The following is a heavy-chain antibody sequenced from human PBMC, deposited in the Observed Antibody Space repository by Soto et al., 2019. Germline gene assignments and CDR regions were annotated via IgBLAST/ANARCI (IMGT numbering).Heavy chain of an antibody. J-gene: IGHJ3*02. D-gene: IGHD3-3*01. CDR1: GFTLSSYA. CDR2: ISGSGDFT. V-gene: IGHV3-23*01. CDR3: ARGPTIFGVGVDAFDI. Sequence: EVQLLESEGGLVQPGGSPRLSCAASGFTLSSYALSWVRQAPGKGLNWVSGISGSGDFTFDADSVKGRFTISRDNSVNTLYLQMNSLRVEDTAVYYCARGPTIFGVGVDAFDIWGQGTMVTVSS.